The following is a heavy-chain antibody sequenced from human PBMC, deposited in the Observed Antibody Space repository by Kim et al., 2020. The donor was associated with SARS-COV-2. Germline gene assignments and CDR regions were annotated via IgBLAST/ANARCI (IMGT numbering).Heavy chain of an antibody. D-gene: IGHD3-3*01. CDR1: GFTFSSYW. Sequence: GGSLRLSCAASGFTFSSYWMSWVRQAPGKGLEWVANIKQDGSEKYYVDSVKGRFTISRDNAKNSLYLQMNSLRAEDTAVYYCARTFYDFWSGYFANFDYWGQGTLVTVSS. CDR3: ARTFYDFWSGYFANFDY. V-gene: IGHV3-7*01. CDR2: IKQDGSEK. J-gene: IGHJ4*02.